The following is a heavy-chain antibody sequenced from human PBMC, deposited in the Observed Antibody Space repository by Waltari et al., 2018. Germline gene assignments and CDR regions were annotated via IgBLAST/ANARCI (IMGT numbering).Heavy chain of an antibody. V-gene: IGHV4-34*01. CDR3: VRGLSTVARFDY. J-gene: IGHJ4*02. CDR2: INHAGIT. CDR1: GGAFSGYY. Sequence: QVQLQQWGAGLLKPSETLSLTCAVYGGAFSGYYWTWIRQPPGKGLEWIAEINHAGITNYNPSLKSRVTMSVDTSKNQFSLKMTSVTAADTAMYYCVRGLSTVARFDYWGQGTLVTVSS. D-gene: IGHD4-17*01.